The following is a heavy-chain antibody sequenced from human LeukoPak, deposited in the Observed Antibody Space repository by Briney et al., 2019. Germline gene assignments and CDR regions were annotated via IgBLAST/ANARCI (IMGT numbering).Heavy chain of an antibody. D-gene: IGHD3-22*01. CDR3: ARDGDSSGYYPFNWFDP. CDR1: GGSINSYY. J-gene: IGHJ5*02. V-gene: IGHV4-59*12. Sequence: SETLSLTCTVSGGSINSYYWSWIRQPPGKGLEWIGYIYYSGSTYYNPSLKSRVTISVDTSKNQFSLKLSSVTAADTAVYYCARDGDSSGYYPFNWFDPWGQGTLVTVSS. CDR2: IYYSGST.